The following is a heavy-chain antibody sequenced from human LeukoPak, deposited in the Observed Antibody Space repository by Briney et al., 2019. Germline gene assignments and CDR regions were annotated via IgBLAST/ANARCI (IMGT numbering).Heavy chain of an antibody. D-gene: IGHD3-9*01. CDR2: INAGNGNT. CDR1: GYTFTSYA. V-gene: IGHV1-3*01. Sequence: GASVKVSCKPSGYTFTSYAMHWVRQAPGQRLERIGWINAGNGNTKYSQEFQGRVTITRDTSASTAYMELSSLRSDDTAVYYCAREYILTAYYGDYWGNGPLVTVSS. CDR3: AREYILTAYYGDY. J-gene: IGHJ4*01.